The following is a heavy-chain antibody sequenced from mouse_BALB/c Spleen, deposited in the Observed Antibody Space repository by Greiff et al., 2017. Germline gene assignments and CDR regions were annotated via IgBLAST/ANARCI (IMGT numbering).Heavy chain of an antibody. Sequence: EVKLVESGGGLVQPGGSMKLSCVASGFTFSNYWMNWVRQSPEKGLEWVAEIRLKSNNYATHYAESVKGRFTISRDDSKSSVYLQMNNLRAEDTGIYYCTRGDFYYFDYWGQGTTLTVSS. CDR1: GFTFSNYW. V-gene: IGHV6-6*02. CDR2: IRLKSNNYAT. J-gene: IGHJ2*01. CDR3: TRGDFYYFDY.